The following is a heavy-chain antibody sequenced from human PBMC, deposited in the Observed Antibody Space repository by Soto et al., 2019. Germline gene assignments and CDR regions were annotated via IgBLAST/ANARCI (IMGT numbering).Heavy chain of an antibody. CDR2: IYYSGST. Sequence: SETLSLTCTVSGGSISSGGYYWSWIRQHPGKGLEWIGYIYYSGSTYYNPSLKSRVTISVDTSKNQFSLKLSSVTAADTAVYYCARDPSKDTTNRDAFDIWGQGTMVTVS. J-gene: IGHJ3*02. D-gene: IGHD1-1*01. CDR1: GGSISSGGYY. CDR3: ARDPSKDTTNRDAFDI. V-gene: IGHV4-31*03.